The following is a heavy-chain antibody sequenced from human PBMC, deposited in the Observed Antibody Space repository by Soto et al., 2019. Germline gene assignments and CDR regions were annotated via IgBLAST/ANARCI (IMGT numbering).Heavy chain of an antibody. CDR2: IYYSGST. CDR1: GGSISSGGYY. CDR3: ARWTFTMVRGVIIKGNWFDP. J-gene: IGHJ5*02. V-gene: IGHV4-31*03. D-gene: IGHD3-10*01. Sequence: TSETLSLTCTVSGGSISSGGYYWSWIRQHPGKGLEWIGYIYYSGSTYYNPSLKSRVTISVDTSKNQFSLKLSSVTAADTAVYYCARWTFTMVRGVIIKGNWFDPWGQGTLVNVSS.